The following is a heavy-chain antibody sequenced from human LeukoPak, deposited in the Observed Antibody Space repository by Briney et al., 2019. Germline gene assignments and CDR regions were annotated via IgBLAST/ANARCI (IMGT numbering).Heavy chain of an antibody. CDR2: IYYSGST. Sequence: SETLSLTCTVSGGSISSYYWSWIRQPPGKGLEWIGYIYYSGSTNYNPSLKSRVTMSVDTSKNQFSLKLSSVTAADTAVYYCARENSNSWYLDYWGQGTLVTVSS. J-gene: IGHJ4*02. CDR1: GGSISSYY. V-gene: IGHV4-59*01. CDR3: ARENSNSWYLDY. D-gene: IGHD6-13*01.